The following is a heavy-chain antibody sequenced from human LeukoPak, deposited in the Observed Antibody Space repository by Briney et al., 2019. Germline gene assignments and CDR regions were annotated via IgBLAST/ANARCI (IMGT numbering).Heavy chain of an antibody. Sequence: PVASVKVSCKASGGTFSGYAISWVRQAPGQGLEWMGGIIPMFGTANYAQKFQGRVTITTDESTSTAYMELSSLRSEDTAVYYCARGIQLWFDYWGQGTLVTVSS. CDR3: ARGIQLWFDY. J-gene: IGHJ5*01. CDR1: GGTFSGYA. V-gene: IGHV1-69*05. D-gene: IGHD5-18*01. CDR2: IIPMFGTA.